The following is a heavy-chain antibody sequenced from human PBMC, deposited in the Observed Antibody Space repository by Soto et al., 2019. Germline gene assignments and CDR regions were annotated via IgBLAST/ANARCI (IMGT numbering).Heavy chain of an antibody. CDR1: GFTFTSSA. Sequence: QMQLVQSGPEVKKPGTSVKVSCKASGFTFTSSAVQWVRQARGQRLEWIGWIVVGSGNTNYAQKFQERVIITRDMSTSTAYMELSSLRSEDTAVYYCAADPDRMKYYDSSGYYPDPHWYFDLWGRGTLVTVSS. D-gene: IGHD3-22*01. CDR3: AADPDRMKYYDSSGYYPDPHWYFDL. J-gene: IGHJ2*01. CDR2: IVVGSGNT. V-gene: IGHV1-58*01.